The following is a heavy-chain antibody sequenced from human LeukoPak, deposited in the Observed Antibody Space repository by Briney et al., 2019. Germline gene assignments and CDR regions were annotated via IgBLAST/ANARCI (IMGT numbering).Heavy chain of an antibody. V-gene: IGHV1-46*01. CDR1: GYTLTSYY. CDR2: INPSGGST. D-gene: IGHD3-10*01. CDR3: ARDTSPVYGSGSYDFDY. J-gene: IGHJ4*02. Sequence: ASVKVSCKASGYTLTSYYMHWVRQAPGQGLEWMGIINPSGGSTSYAQKFQGRVTMTRDTSTSTVYMELSSLRSEDTAVYYCARDTSPVYGSGSYDFDYWGQRTLVTVSS.